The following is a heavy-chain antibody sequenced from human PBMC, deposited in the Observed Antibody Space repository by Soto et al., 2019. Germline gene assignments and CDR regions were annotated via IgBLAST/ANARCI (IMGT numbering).Heavy chain of an antibody. D-gene: IGHD3-3*01. Sequence: GGSLRLSCAASGFTFSSYSMNWVRQAPGKGLEWVSSISSSSSYIYYADSVKGRFTISRDNAKNSLYLQMNSLRAEDTAVYYCARGGVAFWTTTYWGQGTLVTVSS. J-gene: IGHJ4*02. CDR3: ARGGVAFWTTTY. CDR2: ISSSSSYI. V-gene: IGHV3-21*01. CDR1: GFTFSSYS.